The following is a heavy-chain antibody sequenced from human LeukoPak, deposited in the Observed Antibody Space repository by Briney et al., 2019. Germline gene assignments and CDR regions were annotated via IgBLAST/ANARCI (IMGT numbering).Heavy chain of an antibody. D-gene: IGHD3-10*01. CDR2: ISSSSSYI. CDR3: ARDRGYGSGSYIFDY. J-gene: IGHJ4*02. Sequence: GGSLRLSCAASGFTFSSYSMNWVGQAPGKGLEWVSSISSSSSYIYYADSVKGRFTISRDNAKNSLYLQMNSLRAEDTAVYYCARDRGYGSGSYIFDYWGQGTLVTVSS. V-gene: IGHV3-21*01. CDR1: GFTFSSYS.